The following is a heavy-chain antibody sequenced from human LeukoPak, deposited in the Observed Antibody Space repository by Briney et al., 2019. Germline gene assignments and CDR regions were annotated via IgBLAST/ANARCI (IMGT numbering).Heavy chain of an antibody. Sequence: GGSLRLSCAASGFTFSSYEMNWVRQAPGKGLEWVSYISSSGSTIYYADSVKGRFTISRDNAKNSLYLQMNSMRAEDTAVYYCAELGITMIGGVWGKGTRVTISS. CDR3: AELGITMIGGV. CDR1: GFTFSSYE. J-gene: IGHJ6*04. CDR2: ISSSGSTI. D-gene: IGHD3-10*02. V-gene: IGHV3-48*03.